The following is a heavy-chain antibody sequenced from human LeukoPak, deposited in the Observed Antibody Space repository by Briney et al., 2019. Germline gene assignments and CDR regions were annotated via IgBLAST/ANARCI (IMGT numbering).Heavy chain of an antibody. V-gene: IGHV3-66*01. D-gene: IGHD3-22*01. CDR3: ARVSSYYDSSGYLGY. CDR2: IYSGGST. Sequence: GGSLRLSCAASGFTFSSYSMSWVRQAPGKGLEWVSVIYSGGSTYYADSVKGRFTISRDNSKNTLYLQMNSLRAEDTAVYYCARVSSYYDSSGYLGYWGQGTLVTVSS. J-gene: IGHJ4*02. CDR1: GFTFSSYS.